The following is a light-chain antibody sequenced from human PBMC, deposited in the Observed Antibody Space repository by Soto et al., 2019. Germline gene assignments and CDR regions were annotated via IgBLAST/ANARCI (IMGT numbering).Light chain of an antibody. CDR3: CSYAGSSTYV. CDR2: EGS. J-gene: IGLJ1*01. Sequence: QSALTQPASVSGSPGQSITISCTGTSSDVGSYNLVSWYQQHPGKAPKLMMYEGSKRPSGVSNRFAGSKSGNTASLTISGLQAEVEADYYCCSYAGSSTYVFGTGTKLTVL. CDR1: SSDVGSYNL. V-gene: IGLV2-23*01.